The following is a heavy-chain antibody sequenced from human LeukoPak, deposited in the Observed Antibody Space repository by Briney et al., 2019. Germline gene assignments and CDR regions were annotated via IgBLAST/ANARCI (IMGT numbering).Heavy chain of an antibody. J-gene: IGHJ5*02. CDR2: IYYSGST. D-gene: IGHD1-7*01. V-gene: IGHV4-59*06. CDR1: GGSISSYY. Sequence: SETLSLTCTVSGGSISSYYWSWIRQPPGKGLEWIGYIYYSGSTYYNPSLKSRVTISVDTSKNQFSLKLSSVTAADTAVYYCTGRGSWNYDWFDPWGQGTLVTVSS. CDR3: TGRGSWNYDWFDP.